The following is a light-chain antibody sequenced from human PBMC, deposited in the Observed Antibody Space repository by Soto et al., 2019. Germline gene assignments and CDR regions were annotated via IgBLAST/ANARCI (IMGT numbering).Light chain of an antibody. CDR3: CSYASSSTLV. CDR1: SSDVGSYNL. J-gene: IGLJ2*01. V-gene: IGLV2-23*01. Sequence: QSALTQPASVSGSPGQSITISCTGTSSDVGSYNLVSWYQQHPGKAPKLMIYEGNKRPSGVSNRFSGSKSGNTASLTISGLQAEDEADYYCCSYASSSTLVFGGGTQLTVL. CDR2: EGN.